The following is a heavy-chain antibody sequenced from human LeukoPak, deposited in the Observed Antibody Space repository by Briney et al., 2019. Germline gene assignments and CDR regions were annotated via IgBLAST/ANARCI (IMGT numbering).Heavy chain of an antibody. Sequence: SETLSLTCTVSGYSISSGYYWGWIRQPPGKGLEWIGSIYHSGSTYYNPSLKSRVTISVDTSKNQFSLKLSSVTAADTAVYYCARVVRNYPDYWGQGTLVTVSS. D-gene: IGHD1-7*01. J-gene: IGHJ4*02. CDR3: ARVVRNYPDY. CDR1: GYSISSGYY. V-gene: IGHV4-38-2*02. CDR2: IYHSGST.